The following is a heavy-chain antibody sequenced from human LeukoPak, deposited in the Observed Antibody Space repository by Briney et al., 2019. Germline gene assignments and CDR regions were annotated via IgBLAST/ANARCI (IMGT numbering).Heavy chain of an antibody. CDR1: GGSISSSSYS. D-gene: IGHD6-19*01. V-gene: IGHV4-39*01. J-gene: IGHJ4*02. CDR3: ASAVAGSIDY. CDR2: IYYSGST. Sequence: SETLSLTCTVSGGSISSSSYSWGWIRQPPGKGLEWIGSIYYSGSTYYNPSLKSRVTISVDTSKNQFSLKLSSVTAADTAVYYCASAVAGSIDYWGQGTLVTVSS.